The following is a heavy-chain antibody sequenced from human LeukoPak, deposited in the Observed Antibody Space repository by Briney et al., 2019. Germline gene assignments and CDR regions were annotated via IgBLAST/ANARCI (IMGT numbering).Heavy chain of an antibody. CDR3: ARLGARMTEKAAFDI. CDR2: ISYSGNT. J-gene: IGHJ3*02. V-gene: IGHV4-59*08. Sequence: SSETLSLTCAVSGTSITNYYWSWIRQPPGKGLEWIGYISYSGNTNYNPSLKSRVTISLDTSKNQFSLKVSTVTAADTAVYYCARLGARMTEKAAFDIWGQGTMITVSS. CDR1: GTSITNYY. D-gene: IGHD3-16*01.